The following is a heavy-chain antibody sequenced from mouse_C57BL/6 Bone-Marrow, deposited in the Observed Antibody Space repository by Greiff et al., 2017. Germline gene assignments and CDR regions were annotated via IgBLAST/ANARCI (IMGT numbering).Heavy chain of an antibody. J-gene: IGHJ3*01. CDR3: AREEWLLPRFAY. Sequence: LVESGPELVKPGASVKISCKASGYSFTGYYMNWVKQSPEKSLEWIGEINPSTGGTTYNQKFKAKATLTVNKSSSTAYMQRKSLTSADSAVYYCAREEWLLPRFAYWGQGTLVTVSA. CDR1: GYSFTGYY. D-gene: IGHD2-3*01. V-gene: IGHV1-42*01. CDR2: INPSTGGT.